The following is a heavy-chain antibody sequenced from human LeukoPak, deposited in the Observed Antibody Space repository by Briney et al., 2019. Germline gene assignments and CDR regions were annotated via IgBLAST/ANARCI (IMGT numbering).Heavy chain of an antibody. D-gene: IGHD2-2*01. CDR1: GFTFSGHN. V-gene: IGHV3-23*01. J-gene: IGHJ4*02. CDR3: AKDSCSSTSCYRGVDY. CDR2: ISNSGGST. Sequence: QSGGSLRLSCAASGFTFSGHNMNWVRQAPGKGLEWVSAISNSGGSTYYADSVKGRFTISRDNSKNTLNLQMNSLRAEDTAVYYCAKDSCSSTSCYRGVDYWGQGTLVTVSS.